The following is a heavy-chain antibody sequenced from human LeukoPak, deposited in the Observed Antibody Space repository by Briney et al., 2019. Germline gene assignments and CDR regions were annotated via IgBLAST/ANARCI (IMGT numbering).Heavy chain of an antibody. CDR1: GFTFSSYG. CDR2: SSGSGGST. J-gene: IGHJ4*02. CDR3: AKDLLTMIVVVITGGASDY. V-gene: IGHV3-23*01. D-gene: IGHD3-22*01. Sequence: GGSLRLSCAASGFTFSSYGMSWVRQAPGKGLEWVSASSGSGGSTYYADSVKGRFTISRDNSKNTLYLQMNSLRAEDTAVYYCAKDLLTMIVVVITGGASDYWGQGTLVTVSS.